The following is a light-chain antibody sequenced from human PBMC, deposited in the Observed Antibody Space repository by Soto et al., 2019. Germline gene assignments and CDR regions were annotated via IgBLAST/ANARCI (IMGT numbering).Light chain of an antibody. CDR2: DDT. CDR3: QVWDSGSDHYV. V-gene: IGLV3-21*02. CDR1: NIGSKS. J-gene: IGLJ1*01. Sequence: SYVLTQPTSVSVAPGQTARITCGANNIGSKSVHWYQQKPGQAPVLVVYDDTDRPSGIPERFSGSNSGNTATLTISRAEAGDEADYYWQVWDSGSDHYVFGTGTKLTVL.